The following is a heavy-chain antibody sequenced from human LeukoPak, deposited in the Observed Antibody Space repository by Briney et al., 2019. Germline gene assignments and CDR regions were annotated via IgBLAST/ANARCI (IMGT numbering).Heavy chain of an antibody. Sequence: PGGSLRLSCAASGFTFSSYSMIWVRQAPGKGLEWISYISSSSSTIYYADSVKGRFTISRDNAKNSLYLQMNSLRDEGTAVYYCAGDNPIVGATITLDYWGQGALVTVSS. D-gene: IGHD1-26*01. V-gene: IGHV3-48*02. J-gene: IGHJ4*02. CDR1: GFTFSSYS. CDR3: AGDNPIVGATITLDY. CDR2: ISSSSSTI.